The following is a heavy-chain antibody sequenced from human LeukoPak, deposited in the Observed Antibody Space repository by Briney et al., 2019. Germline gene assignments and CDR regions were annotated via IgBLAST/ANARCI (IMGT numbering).Heavy chain of an antibody. J-gene: IGHJ6*02. CDR3: ARTLLWSGYYTSYYYYGMDV. CDR2: INPNSGGT. CDR1: GYTFTGYY. Sequence: ASVKVSCKASGYTFTGYYMHWVRQAPGQGLEWMGWINPNSGGTNYAQKFQGRVTMTRDTSISTAYMGLSRLRSDDTAVYYCARTLLWSGYYTSYYYYGMDVWGQGTTVTVSS. V-gene: IGHV1-2*02. D-gene: IGHD3-3*01.